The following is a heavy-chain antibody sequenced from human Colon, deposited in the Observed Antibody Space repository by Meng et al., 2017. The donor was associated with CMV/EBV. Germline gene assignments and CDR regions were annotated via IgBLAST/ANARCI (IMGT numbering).Heavy chain of an antibody. D-gene: IGHD5-18*01. CDR2: IIPIFGTA. CDR3: TKGGYRRGQRYYYDMDV. CDR1: GGTFSSYA. Sequence: SVKVSCKASGGTFSSYAISWVRQAPGQGLEWMGGIIPIFGTANYAQKFQGRVTITTDESTSTAYMELSSLRSEDTAVYYCTKGGYRRGQRYYYDMDVWGQGTTVTVSS. J-gene: IGHJ6*02. V-gene: IGHV1-69*05.